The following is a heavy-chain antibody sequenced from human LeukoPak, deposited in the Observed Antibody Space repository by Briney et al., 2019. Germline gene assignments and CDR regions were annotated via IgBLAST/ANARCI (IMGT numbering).Heavy chain of an antibody. CDR3: ARKRIAAAGTGFDY. Sequence: SETLSLTCTVSGGSISSYYWSWIRQPPGKGLEWIGYIYYSGSTYYNPSLKSRVTISVDTSKNQFSLKLSSVTAADTAVYYCARKRIAAAGTGFDYWGQGTLVTVSS. D-gene: IGHD6-13*01. CDR2: IYYSGST. CDR1: GGSISSYY. V-gene: IGHV4-59*04. J-gene: IGHJ4*02.